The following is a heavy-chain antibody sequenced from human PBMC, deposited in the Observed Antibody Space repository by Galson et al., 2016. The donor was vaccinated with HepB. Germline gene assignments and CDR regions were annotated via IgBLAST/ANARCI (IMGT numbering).Heavy chain of an antibody. J-gene: IGHJ3*02. CDR2: IRSKGNNYAI. Sequence: SLRLSCAASGFTFSGSAIHWVRQASGKGLEWVGRIRSKGNNYAIAYGASVKGRFTISRDDSKNTAYLQMNSLKTEDTAVYYCTRHEGVLLWFGELEGAFDIWGQGTMVTVSS. D-gene: IGHD3-10*01. CDR3: TRHEGVLLWFGELEGAFDI. V-gene: IGHV3-73*01. CDR1: GFTFSGSA.